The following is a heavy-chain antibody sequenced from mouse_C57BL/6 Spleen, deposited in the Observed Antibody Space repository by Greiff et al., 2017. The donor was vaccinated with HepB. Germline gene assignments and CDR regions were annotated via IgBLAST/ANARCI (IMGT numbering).Heavy chain of an antibody. Sequence: QVQLQQPGAELVMPGASVKLSCKASGYTFTSYWMHWVKQRPGQGLEWIGEIDPSDSYTNYNQKFKGKSTLTVDKSSSTAYMQLSSLTSEDSAVFDCARESPRQRRLRFAMDDWGQVTSVTVAS. J-gene: IGHJ4*01. D-gene: IGHD3-2*02. CDR1: GYTFTSYW. CDR2: IDPSDSYT. CDR3: ARESPRQRRLRFAMDD. V-gene: IGHV1-69*01.